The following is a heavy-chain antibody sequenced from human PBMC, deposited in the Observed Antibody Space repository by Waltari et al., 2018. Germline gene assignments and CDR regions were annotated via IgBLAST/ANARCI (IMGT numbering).Heavy chain of an antibody. CDR3: AREQYQLPRFDY. CDR1: GGSFSGYY. CDR2: INHSGST. V-gene: IGHV4-34*01. J-gene: IGHJ4*02. Sequence: QVQLQQWGAGLLKPSETLSLTCAVYGGSFSGYYWSWIRQPPGKGLEWIGEINHSGSTYYNPSLKSRVTISVDTSKNQFSLKLSSVTAADTAVYYCAREQYQLPRFDYWGQGTLVTVSS. D-gene: IGHD2-2*01.